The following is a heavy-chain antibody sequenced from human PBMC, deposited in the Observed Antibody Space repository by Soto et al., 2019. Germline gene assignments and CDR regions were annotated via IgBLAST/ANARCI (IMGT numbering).Heavy chain of an antibody. D-gene: IGHD3-22*01. CDR2: IYYSGST. Sequence: QVQLQESGPGLVKPSETLSLTCTVSGGSMSSYYWSWIRQPPGKGLELIGYIYYSGSTNYNPSLKSRVTISVDTSKNQFSLKLSAVTAADTAVYYCARASAMIVVTDWGQGTLVTVSS. CDR1: GGSMSSYY. V-gene: IGHV4-59*01. J-gene: IGHJ4*02. CDR3: ARASAMIVVTD.